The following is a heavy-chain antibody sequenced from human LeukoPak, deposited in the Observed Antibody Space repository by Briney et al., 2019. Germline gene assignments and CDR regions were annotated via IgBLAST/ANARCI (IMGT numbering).Heavy chain of an antibody. V-gene: IGHV3-53*01. J-gene: IGHJ6*03. CDR1: GXTVXXXX. Sequence: SXXAXGXTVXXXXMSWXXXXXXXXXXXXSVIYSGGSTYYADSVKGRFTISRDNSKNTLYLQMNSLRAEDTAVYYCAKGTSHLYYYYMDVWGKGTTVTVSS. CDR3: AKGTSHLYYYYMDV. CDR2: IYSGGST. D-gene: IGHD2-2*01.